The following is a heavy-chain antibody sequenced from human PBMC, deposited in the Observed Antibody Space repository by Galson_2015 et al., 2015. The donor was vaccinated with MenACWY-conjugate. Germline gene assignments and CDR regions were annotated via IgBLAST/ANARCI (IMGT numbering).Heavy chain of an antibody. CDR3: ANAPGSLLTGKSLRGFHYMDV. V-gene: IGHV3-23*01. J-gene: IGHJ6*03. Sequence: SLRLACAASGFTFNNYAMTWVRLAPGKGLEWVSGIGGSGSIPSNADLVSGRVHMYRDKSNNRVYIHMKSARADGKAVYCCANAPGSLLTGKSLRGFHYMDVWGNGTTVTVSS. CDR1: GFTFNNYA. CDR2: IGGSGSIP. D-gene: IGHD3-10*01.